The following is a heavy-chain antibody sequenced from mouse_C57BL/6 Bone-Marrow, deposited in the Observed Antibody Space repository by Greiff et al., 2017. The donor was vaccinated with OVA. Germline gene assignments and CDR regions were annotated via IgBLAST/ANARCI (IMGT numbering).Heavy chain of an antibody. Sequence: VQLQQSGPVLVKPGASVKMSCKASGYTFTDYYMNWVKQSHGKSLEWIGVINPYNGGTSYNQKFKGKATLTVDKSSSTAYMQLNSLTSEDSAVYYCALSIYYDGSSLFAYWGQGTLVTVSA. J-gene: IGHJ3*01. V-gene: IGHV1-19*01. D-gene: IGHD1-1*01. CDR2: INPYNGGT. CDR3: ALSIYYDGSSLFAY. CDR1: GYTFTDYY.